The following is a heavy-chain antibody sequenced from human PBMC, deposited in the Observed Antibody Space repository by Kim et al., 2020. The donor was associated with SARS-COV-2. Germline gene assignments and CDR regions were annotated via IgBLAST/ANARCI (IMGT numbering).Heavy chain of an antibody. CDR2: ST. CDR3: AKNWGGPFDY. V-gene: IGHV3-23*01. J-gene: IGHJ4*02. D-gene: IGHD2-21*01. Sequence: STYYADSVKGRFTISRDNSKNTLYLQMNSLRAEDTAVYYCAKNWGGPFDYWGQGTLVTVSS.